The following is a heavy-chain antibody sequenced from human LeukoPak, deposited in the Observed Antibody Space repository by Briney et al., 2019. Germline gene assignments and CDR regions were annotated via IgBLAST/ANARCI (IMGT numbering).Heavy chain of an antibody. CDR3: ARGWDPFLPPDY. V-gene: IGHV1-18*01. D-gene: IGHD1-26*01. Sequence: ASVRVSCKASGYTFTSYGISWVRQAPGQGLEWMGWISAYNGNTNHAQKLQGRVTMTTDTSTSTAYMELRSLRPDDTAVYYCARGWDPFLPPDYWGQGTLVTVSS. CDR2: ISAYNGNT. CDR1: GYTFTSYG. J-gene: IGHJ4*02.